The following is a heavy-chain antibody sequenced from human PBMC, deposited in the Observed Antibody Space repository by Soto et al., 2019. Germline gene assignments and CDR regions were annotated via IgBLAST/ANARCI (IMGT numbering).Heavy chain of an antibody. Sequence: QVQLVQSGAEVKKPGASVKVSCKAFGYTFTNYDINWVRQATGEGLEWMGWMNPKNGDTGYAQKFQGRVTMTRATSISTAYMELSSLTSEDTAVYYCARVDYDILTGSSPNWFDPWGQGTLVTVFS. CDR3: ARVDYDILTGSSPNWFDP. CDR2: MNPKNGDT. D-gene: IGHD3-9*01. CDR1: GYTFTNYD. J-gene: IGHJ5*02. V-gene: IGHV1-8*01.